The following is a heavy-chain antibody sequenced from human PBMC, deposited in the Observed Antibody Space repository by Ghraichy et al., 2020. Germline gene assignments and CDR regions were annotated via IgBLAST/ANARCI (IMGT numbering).Heavy chain of an antibody. CDR1: GFTFSNYD. CDR3: ARGEGRRSYWGGYYFYGMDV. D-gene: IGHD1-26*01. V-gene: IGHV3-64*02. J-gene: IGHJ6*02. CDR2: ISSNGGSK. Sequence: LSLTCAASGFTFSNYDMHWVRQAPGKGLEYVSGISSNGGSKYYADSVKGRFIISRDNSKNTLYLQMGRLRAEDVAVYYCARGEGRRSYWGGYYFYGMDVWGRGTTVTVSS.